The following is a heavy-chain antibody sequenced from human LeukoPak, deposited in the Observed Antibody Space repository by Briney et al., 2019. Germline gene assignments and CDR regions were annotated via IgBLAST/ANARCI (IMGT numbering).Heavy chain of an antibody. Sequence: PGGSLRLSCAASGFTFSSYGMHWVRQAPGKGLEWVAFIRYDGSNKYYADSVKGRFTISRDNSKNTLYLQMNSLRAEDTAVYYCAKVPNSSGYYEYFQHWGQGTLVTVSS. D-gene: IGHD3-22*01. CDR3: AKVPNSSGYYEYFQH. J-gene: IGHJ1*01. CDR2: IRYDGSNK. V-gene: IGHV3-30*02. CDR1: GFTFSSYG.